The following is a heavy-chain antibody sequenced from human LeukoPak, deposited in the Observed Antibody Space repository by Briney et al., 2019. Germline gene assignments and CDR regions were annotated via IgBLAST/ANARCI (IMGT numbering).Heavy chain of an antibody. J-gene: IGHJ4*02. CDR1: GGSINSYY. Sequence: TSETLSLTCTVSGGSINSYYWSWIRQPAGKGLEWIGRIYSSGSTNYNPSLKSRVSMSVDTSKDQFSLKLTSVTGADTAVYYCARGGKATVVTMWGQGILVTVSS. CDR2: IYSSGST. V-gene: IGHV4-4*07. CDR3: ARGGKATVVTM. D-gene: IGHD4-23*01.